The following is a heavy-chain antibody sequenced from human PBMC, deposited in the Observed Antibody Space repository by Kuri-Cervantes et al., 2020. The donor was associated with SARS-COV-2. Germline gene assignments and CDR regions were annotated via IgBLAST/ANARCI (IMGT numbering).Heavy chain of an antibody. CDR3: ARSWGNWRYMDV. V-gene: IGHV1-69*06. Sequence: SVKVSCKASGGTFSSYAISWVREAPGQGLEWMGRIIPFFGTAHYAQKFQGRVTISADKSTSTAYMELSSLRSEDTAVYYCARSWGNWRYMDVWGKGTTVTVSS. J-gene: IGHJ6*03. D-gene: IGHD1-1*01. CDR1: GGTFSSYA. CDR2: IIPFFGTA.